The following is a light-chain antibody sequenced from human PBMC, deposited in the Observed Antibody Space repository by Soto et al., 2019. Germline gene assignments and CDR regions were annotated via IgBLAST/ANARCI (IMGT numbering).Light chain of an antibody. CDR3: QQYDNRPSLT. J-gene: IGKJ4*01. Sequence: DIQMTQSPSSLSASVGDRVTITCQASQDISNYLNWYQQKPGKAPKLLIYDASNLETGVPSRFSDSGAGTSFTFTISSLQPEEIATYYCQQYDNRPSLTFGGGTKVEIK. V-gene: IGKV1-33*01. CDR1: QDISNY. CDR2: DAS.